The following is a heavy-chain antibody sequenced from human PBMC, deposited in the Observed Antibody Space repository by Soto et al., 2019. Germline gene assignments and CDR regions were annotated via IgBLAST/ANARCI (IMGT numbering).Heavy chain of an antibody. D-gene: IGHD5-18*01. Sequence: ASVKVSCKASGYTFTSYDINWVRQATGQGLEWMGGINPNCGNADYAQKFQARVTITANKSTSTAYMELSSLTSEDTAVYYCARPVLMDTGVRYYYGMDVWGQGTTVTVSS. J-gene: IGHJ6*02. CDR1: GYTFTSYD. V-gene: IGHV1-8*01. CDR3: ARPVLMDTGVRYYYGMDV. CDR2: INPNCGNA.